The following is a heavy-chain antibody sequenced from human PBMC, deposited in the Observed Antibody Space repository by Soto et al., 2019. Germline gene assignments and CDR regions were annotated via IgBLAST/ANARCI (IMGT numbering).Heavy chain of an antibody. CDR3: ARESGGATATLDYYYFYMDV. CDR2: INPNGGVT. J-gene: IGHJ6*03. D-gene: IGHD5-12*01. V-gene: IGHV1-2*04. Sequence: QMQLVQSGAEVRKPGASVTVSCRSSGDSFNDYYIHWVRQAPGQGFEWMGWINPNGGVTKYAQKFQGWVSMTRDTSIRTVYMQLIRLRSDDTAVYYCARESGGATATLDYYYFYMDVWGTGTTVTVSS. CDR1: GDSFNDYY.